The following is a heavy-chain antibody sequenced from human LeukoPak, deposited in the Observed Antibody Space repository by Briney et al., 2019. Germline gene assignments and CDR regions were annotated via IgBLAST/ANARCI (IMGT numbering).Heavy chain of an antibody. CDR2: IKEDGSEI. CDR1: GFNFREYW. D-gene: IGHD6-19*01. CDR3: VRAGWELDY. J-gene: IGHJ4*02. V-gene: IGHV3-7*01. Sequence: GGSLRLSCAASGFNFREYWMSWVRQAPGKGLQWVAHIKEDGSEIYYLDSVKGRFTIARDDAKNSLYLHMNSLRAEDTALYYCVRAGWELDYWGQGTPVTVPS.